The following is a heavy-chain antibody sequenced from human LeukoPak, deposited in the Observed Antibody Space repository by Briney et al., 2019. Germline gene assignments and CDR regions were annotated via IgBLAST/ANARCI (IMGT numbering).Heavy chain of an antibody. J-gene: IGHJ4*02. Sequence: PGGFLRLSCAASGFTFSSYGMHWVRQAPGKGLEWVAFIRYDGSNKYYADSVKGRFTISRDNSKNTLYLQMNSLRAEDTAVYYCAKASSIVASYYWGQGTLVTVSS. D-gene: IGHD5-12*01. CDR2: IRYDGSNK. CDR1: GFTFSSYG. V-gene: IGHV3-30*02. CDR3: AKASSIVASYY.